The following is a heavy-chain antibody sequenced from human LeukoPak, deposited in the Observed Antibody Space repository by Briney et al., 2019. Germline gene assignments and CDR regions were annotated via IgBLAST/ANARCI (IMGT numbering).Heavy chain of an antibody. CDR3: ARDLGGLDC. CDR1: GFNVSTNY. CDR2: INTGDST. Sequence: GGSLRLSCAASGFNVSTNYMNWVRQAPGKGLEWVPVINTGDSTSYADSVMGRFTISRDNSENMVYFQISSLRPEDAAVYYCARDLGGLDCWVQATPVTVSS. V-gene: IGHV3-66*02. J-gene: IGHJ4*02.